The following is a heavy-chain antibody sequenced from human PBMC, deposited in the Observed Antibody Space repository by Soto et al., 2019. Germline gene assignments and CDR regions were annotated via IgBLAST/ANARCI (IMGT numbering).Heavy chain of an antibody. Sequence: SVKVSCKGSGGTFSSYTISWVRQGPGQGVEWMGRIIPILGIANDAQKFQGRVTITADKSTSTAYMELSSLRSEDTAVYYCAREVRVSIAVAGPDLCYYYGMDVWGQGTTVTVSS. V-gene: IGHV1-69*02. D-gene: IGHD6-19*01. J-gene: IGHJ6*02. CDR1: GGTFSSYT. CDR2: IIPILGIA. CDR3: AREVRVSIAVAGPDLCYYYGMDV.